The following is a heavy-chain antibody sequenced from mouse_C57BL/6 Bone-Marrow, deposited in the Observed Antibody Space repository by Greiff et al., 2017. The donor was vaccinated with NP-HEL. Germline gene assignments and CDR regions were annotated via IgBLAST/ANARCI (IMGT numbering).Heavy chain of an antibody. CDR3: ARGWVTRLFDY. CDR2: INPGSGGT. J-gene: IGHJ2*01. Sequence: QVQLQQSGAELVRPGTSVKVSCKASGYAFTNYLIEWVKQRPGQGLEWIGVINPGSGGTNYNEKFKGKATLTADKSSSTAYMQLSSLTSEDSAVYVCARGWVTRLFDYWGQGTTLTVSA. D-gene: IGHD2-2*01. CDR1: GYAFTNYL. V-gene: IGHV1-54*01.